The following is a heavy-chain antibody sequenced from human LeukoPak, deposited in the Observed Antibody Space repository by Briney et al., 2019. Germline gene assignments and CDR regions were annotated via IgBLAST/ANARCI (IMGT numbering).Heavy chain of an antibody. J-gene: IGHJ4*02. Sequence: GGSLRLTCVASGFTMNIYEMTWVRQAPGKGLEWVAYISTTGNIIYYADSVKGRFTFSRDNAKNSLYLQMNSLRPEDTALYYCAKDRYYGSGSLDCWGQGILVTVSS. CDR1: GFTMNIYE. CDR2: ISTTGNII. V-gene: IGHV3-48*03. CDR3: AKDRYYGSGSLDC. D-gene: IGHD3-10*01.